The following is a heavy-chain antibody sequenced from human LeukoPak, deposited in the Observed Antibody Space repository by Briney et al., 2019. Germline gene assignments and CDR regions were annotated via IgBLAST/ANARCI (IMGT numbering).Heavy chain of an antibody. J-gene: IGHJ4*02. D-gene: IGHD4-11*01. CDR3: ARVDYSNPPPLYYFDY. CDR2: IHSGGTT. Sequence: PSETLSLTCTVSGDSISDDYYTWMRQPAGKGLEWIGRIHSGGTTNYNPSLMSRVTLSIDKSKKHISLRLTSVTAADTAVYYCARVDYSNPPPLYYFDYWGQGTLVTVSS. V-gene: IGHV4-4*07. CDR1: GDSISDDY.